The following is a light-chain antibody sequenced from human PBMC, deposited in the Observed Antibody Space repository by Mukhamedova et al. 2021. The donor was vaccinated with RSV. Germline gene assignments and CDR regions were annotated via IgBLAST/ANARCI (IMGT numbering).Light chain of an antibody. V-gene: IGKV1-39*01. Sequence: WYQRRVHGKAPKLLIYEASNLESGVPSRFSGSGSGTVFTLTINSLQPEDFAIYYCQQSSNVPFTFGPGTKLD. J-gene: IGKJ3*01. CDR3: QQSSNVPFT. CDR2: EAS.